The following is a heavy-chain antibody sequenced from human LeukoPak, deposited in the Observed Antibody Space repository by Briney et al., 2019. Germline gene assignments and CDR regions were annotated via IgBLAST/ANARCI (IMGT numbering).Heavy chain of an antibody. CDR3: ARFSGWAYDFDY. Sequence: SKTLSLTCTVSGGSISSYYWSWIRQPPGKGLEWIGYIYYSGSTNYNPSLKSRVTISLDTSKNQFSLKLSSVTAADTAVYYCARFSGWAYDFDYWGQGALVTVSS. CDR1: GGSISSYY. CDR2: IYYSGST. D-gene: IGHD6-19*01. J-gene: IGHJ4*02. V-gene: IGHV4-59*01.